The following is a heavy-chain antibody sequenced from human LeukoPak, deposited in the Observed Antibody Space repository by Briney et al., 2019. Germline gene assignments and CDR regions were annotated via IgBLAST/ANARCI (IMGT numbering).Heavy chain of an antibody. CDR1: GFTFSSYA. CDR2: ISYDGSNK. Sequence: GGSLRLSCAASGFTFSSYAMHWVRQAPGKGPEWVAVISYDGSNKYYADSMKGRFTISRDNSKNTLYLQMNSLRAEDTAVYYCATGGYYYYYGMDVWGQGTTVTVSS. D-gene: IGHD3-10*01. CDR3: ATGGYYYYYGMDV. V-gene: IGHV3-30-3*01. J-gene: IGHJ6*02.